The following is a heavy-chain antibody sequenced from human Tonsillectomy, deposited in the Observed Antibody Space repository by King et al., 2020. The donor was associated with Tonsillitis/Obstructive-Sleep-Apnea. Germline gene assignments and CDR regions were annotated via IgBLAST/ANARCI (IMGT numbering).Heavy chain of an antibody. J-gene: IGHJ6*02. CDR1: GGSFSGYY. V-gene: IGHV4-34*01. CDR3: ARAGYSGYTSKDPSGVESYYCGMVV. CDR2: INHSGST. Sequence: VQLQQWGAGLLKPSETLSLTCAVYGGSFSGYYWSWIRQPPGKGLEWIGEINHSGSTNYNPSLKSRVTISVDTSKKQFSLKLSSVTAADTAVYYCARAGYSGYTSKDPSGVESYYCGMVVWGQGTTVTVSS. D-gene: IGHD5-12*01.